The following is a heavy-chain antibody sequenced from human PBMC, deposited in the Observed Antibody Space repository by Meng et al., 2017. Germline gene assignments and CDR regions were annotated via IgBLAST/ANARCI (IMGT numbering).Heavy chain of an antibody. J-gene: IGHJ3*02. CDR2: IIPIFGTA. V-gene: IGHV1-69*06. CDR3: SRVHHHAYYDFWSGYYRGAFDI. CDR1: GGTFSSYA. Sequence: SVKVSCKASGGTFSSYAISWVRQAPGQGLEWMGGIIPIFGTANYAQKFQGRVTITADKSTSTAYMELSSLSSEDTAVYYCSRVHHHAYYDFWSGYYRGAFDIWGQGTMVTVSS. D-gene: IGHD3-3*01.